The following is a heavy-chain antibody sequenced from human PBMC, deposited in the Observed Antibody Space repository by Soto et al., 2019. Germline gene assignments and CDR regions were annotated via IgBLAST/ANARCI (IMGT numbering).Heavy chain of an antibody. CDR3: ADWSGYSMHTKRANGRGPDV. D-gene: IGHD3-3*01. J-gene: IGHJ6*02. CDR2: VSGSGDST. CDR1: GFTFSSYA. V-gene: IGHV3-23*01. Sequence: PGGSLRLSCAASGFTFSSYAMSWVRQAPGKGLEWVSSVSGSGDSTYYADSVKGRFTISRDNSKKTLYLQMNSLRAEDTAVYYCADWSGYSMHTKRANGRGPDVWGQGTTVTVSS.